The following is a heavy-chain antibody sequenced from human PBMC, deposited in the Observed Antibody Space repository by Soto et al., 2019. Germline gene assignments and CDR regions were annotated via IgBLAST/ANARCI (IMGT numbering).Heavy chain of an antibody. J-gene: IGHJ5*02. CDR3: ARDRLTYYYDSSGYENWFDP. D-gene: IGHD3-22*01. CDR1: GGSISSYY. V-gene: IGHV4-59*01. Sequence: PSETLSLTCTVSGGSISSYYWSWIRQPPGKGLEWIGYIYYSGSTNYNPSLKSRVTISVDTSKNQFSLKLSSVTAADTAVYYCARDRLTYYYDSSGYENWFDPWGQGTLVTV. CDR2: IYYSGST.